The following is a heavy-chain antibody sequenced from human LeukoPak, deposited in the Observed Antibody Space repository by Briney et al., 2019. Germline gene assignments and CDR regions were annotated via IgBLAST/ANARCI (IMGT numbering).Heavy chain of an antibody. J-gene: IGHJ4*02. V-gene: IGHV1-18*01. CDR2: ISAYNGST. CDR3: ARVVYYYDSSGYYTYFDY. Sequence: ASVKVSCKASGYTFTSYGISWVRQAPGQGLEWMGWISAYNGSTNYAQKLQGRVTMTTDTSTSTAYMELRSLRSDDTAVYYCARVVYYYDSSGYYTYFDYWGQGTLVTVSS. D-gene: IGHD3-22*01. CDR1: GYTFTSYG.